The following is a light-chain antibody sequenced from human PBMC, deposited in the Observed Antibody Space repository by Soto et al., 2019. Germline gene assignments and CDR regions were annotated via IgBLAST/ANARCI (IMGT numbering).Light chain of an antibody. CDR3: SSYAGTTLYV. CDR1: SSDVGGYNY. Sequence: QSALTQPPSASGSPGQSVIISCTGTSSDVGGYNYVSWYQQHPGKAPKVIIYEVSKRPSGVPDSFSGSKSGNTASLTVSGLQAEDEADYYCSSYAGTTLYVFGTGTQLTVL. V-gene: IGLV2-8*01. J-gene: IGLJ1*01. CDR2: EVS.